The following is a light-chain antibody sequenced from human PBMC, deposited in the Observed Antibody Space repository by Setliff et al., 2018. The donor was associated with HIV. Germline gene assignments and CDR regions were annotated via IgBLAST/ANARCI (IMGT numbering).Light chain of an antibody. V-gene: IGLV6-57*01. Sequence: NFMLTQPHSVSESPGKTVTISCTRSSGSIASNFVQCYQQRPGNSPTTVIYEDYQRPSGVPDRFSGSIDSSSNSASLTIAGLKTEDEADYYCQSYDSSIVVFGGGTKVTVL. J-gene: IGLJ2*01. CDR2: EDY. CDR1: SGSIASNF. CDR3: QSYDSSIVV.